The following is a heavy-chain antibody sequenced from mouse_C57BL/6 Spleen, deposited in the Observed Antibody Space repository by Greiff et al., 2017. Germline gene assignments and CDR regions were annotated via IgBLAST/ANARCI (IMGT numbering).Heavy chain of an antibody. Sequence: VPLQQSGPVLVKPGASVKMSCKASGYTFTDYYMNWVKQSHGKSLEWIGVINPYNGGTSYNQKFKGKATLTVDKSSSTAYMELNSLTSEDSAVYYCARTLYYGSSKDYWGQGTTLTVSS. V-gene: IGHV1-19*01. CDR2: INPYNGGT. CDR1: GYTFTDYY. CDR3: ARTLYYGSSKDY. D-gene: IGHD1-1*01. J-gene: IGHJ2*01.